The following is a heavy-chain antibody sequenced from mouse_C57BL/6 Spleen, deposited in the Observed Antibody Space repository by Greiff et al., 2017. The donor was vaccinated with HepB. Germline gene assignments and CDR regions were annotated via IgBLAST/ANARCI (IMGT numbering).Heavy chain of an antibody. CDR2: IDPENGDT. D-gene: IGHD3-2*02. CDR1: GFNIKDDY. Sequence: VQLKESGAELVRPGASVKLSCTASGFNIKDDYMHWVKQRPEQGLEWIGWIDPENGDTEYASKFQGKATITADTSSSTAYMQLSSLTSEDSAVYYCAQTAQATSDYWGQGTTLTVSS. CDR3: AQTAQATSDY. V-gene: IGHV14-4*01. J-gene: IGHJ2*01.